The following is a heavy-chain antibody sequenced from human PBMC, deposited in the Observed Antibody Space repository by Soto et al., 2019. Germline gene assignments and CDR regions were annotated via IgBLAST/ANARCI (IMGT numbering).Heavy chain of an antibody. CDR1: GYTFTGYY. J-gene: IGHJ6*02. CDR2: INPNSGGT. CDR3: ARENIVVGPAAIGYYYGMDV. Sequence: ASVKVSCKASGYTFTGYYMHWVRQAPGQGLEWMGWINPNSGGTNYAQKFQGWVTMTRDTSISTAYMELSRLRSDDTAVYYCARENIVVGPAAIGYYYGMDVWCQGTTVTVSS. V-gene: IGHV1-2*04. D-gene: IGHD2-2*01.